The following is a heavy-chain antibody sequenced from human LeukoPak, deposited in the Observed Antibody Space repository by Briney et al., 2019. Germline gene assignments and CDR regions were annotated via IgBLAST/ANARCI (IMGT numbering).Heavy chain of an antibody. CDR2: INPNSGGT. J-gene: IGHJ6*02. CDR1: GYTFTGYY. D-gene: IGHD6-13*01. Sequence: ASVKVSCKASGYTFTGYYMHWVRQAPGQGLEWMGRINPNSGGTNYAQKFQGRVTMTRDTSISTAYMELSRLRSDDTAVYYCARDAIAADYYYYGMDVWGQGTTVTVSS. CDR3: ARDAIAADYYYYGMDV. V-gene: IGHV1-2*06.